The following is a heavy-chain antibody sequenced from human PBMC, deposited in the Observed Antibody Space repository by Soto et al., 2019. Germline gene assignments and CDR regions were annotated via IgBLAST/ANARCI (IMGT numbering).Heavy chain of an antibody. J-gene: IGHJ6*02. V-gene: IGHV1-69*12. CDR1: GGTLNSYA. D-gene: IGHD1-1*01. CDR2: IIPNFGNT. CDR3: ARGTVTGSEYNFYYYGMDV. Sequence: QVQLVQSGVEVKKPGSSVKVSCKASGGTLNSYAIDWVRQAPGQGLEWMGGIIPNFGNTYYAQRLQGRVKLTADESTRTAYMELRTLTSEDTAVDYCARGTVTGSEYNFYYYGMDVWGQGTTVIVSS.